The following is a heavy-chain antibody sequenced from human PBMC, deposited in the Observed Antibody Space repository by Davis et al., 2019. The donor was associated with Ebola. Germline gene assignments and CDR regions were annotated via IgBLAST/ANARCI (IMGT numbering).Heavy chain of an antibody. CDR2: INPSGGST. CDR1: GDTLTSYA. V-gene: IGHV1-46*01. J-gene: IGHJ6*02. CDR3: ARGMDV. Sequence: AASVKVSCKAVGDTLTSYAMTWVRQAPGQGLEWMGIINPSGGSTSYAQKFQGRVTMTRDTSISTAYMELSRLRSEDTAVYYCARGMDVWGQGTTVTVSS.